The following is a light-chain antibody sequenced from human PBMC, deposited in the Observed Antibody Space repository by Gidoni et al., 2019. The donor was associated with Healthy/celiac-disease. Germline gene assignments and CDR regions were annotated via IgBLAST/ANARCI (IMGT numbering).Light chain of an antibody. V-gene: IGLV3-1*01. J-gene: IGLJ3*02. CDR1: KLGDKY. CDR2: QES. CDR3: QAWDSSPW. Sequence: SYELTQPPSVSVFPGQTASITCSGDKLGDKYACWYQQKPGQSPVLAIDQESKQPSGIPERFSGSNSGNTATLTISGTQAMDEADYYCQAWDSSPWFGGGTKLTVL.